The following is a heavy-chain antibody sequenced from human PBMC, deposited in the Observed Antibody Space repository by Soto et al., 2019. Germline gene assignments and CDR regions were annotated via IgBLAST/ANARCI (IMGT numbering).Heavy chain of an antibody. D-gene: IGHD6-13*01. CDR2: IWYDGSNK. J-gene: IGHJ6*02. V-gene: IGHV3-33*01. CDR1: VFTFSSYG. CDR3: ARDRIAAAGLVYYYYYGMDV. Sequence: HPGGSLRLSCAASVFTFSSYGMHWVRQAPGKGLEWVAVIWYDGSNKYYADSVKGRFTISRDNSKNTLYLQMNSLRAEDTAVYYCARDRIAAAGLVYYYYYGMDVWGQGTTVTVSS.